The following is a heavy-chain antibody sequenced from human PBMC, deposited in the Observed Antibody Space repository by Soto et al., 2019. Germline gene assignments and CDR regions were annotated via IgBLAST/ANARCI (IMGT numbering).Heavy chain of an antibody. V-gene: IGHV3-30*03. J-gene: IGHJ4*02. Sequence: PGGSLRLSCAASGFTFCTYGMHWVRQAPGKGLEWVAVTSYEGSSKHYADSVQGRFTISRDNSKNTLYLQMNSLRVGDTAVYYCARALYKSYLSYWGQGTLVTVSS. CDR2: TSYEGSSK. CDR3: ARALYKSYLSY. D-gene: IGHD2-2*02. CDR1: GFTFCTYG.